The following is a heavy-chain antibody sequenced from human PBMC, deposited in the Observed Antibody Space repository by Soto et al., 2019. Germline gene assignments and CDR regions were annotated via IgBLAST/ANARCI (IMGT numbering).Heavy chain of an antibody. CDR2: IKQDGSEK. CDR1: GFTFSTYW. Sequence: EVQLVESGGGLVQPGGSLRLSCAASGFTFSTYWMSWVRQAPGKGLEWVANIKQDGSEKYYVDSVKGRFTISRDNAKNSLCLQMNSLRAEDTAVYYCARDGTSSWYDYRVQGTLVIVSS. J-gene: IGHJ4*02. CDR3: ARDGTSSWYDY. D-gene: IGHD6-13*01. V-gene: IGHV3-7*01.